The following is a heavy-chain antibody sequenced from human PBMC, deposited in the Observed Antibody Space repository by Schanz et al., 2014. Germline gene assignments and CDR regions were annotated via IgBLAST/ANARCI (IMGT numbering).Heavy chain of an antibody. D-gene: IGHD2-21*01. V-gene: IGHV3-11*01. J-gene: IGHJ6*03. CDR3: ARVVFFCDSSSCMNFYYMDV. CDR1: GFTFSDYY. Sequence: VQLLESGGGLVQPGGSLRLSCAASGFTFSDYYMAWVRQAPGKGLEWLSSISHTGETQHSADSVQGRFTISRDNAKNSLYLQLSSLQGEDTAVYFCARVVFFCDSSSCMNFYYMDVWGKGTTVTVSS. CDR2: ISHTGETQ.